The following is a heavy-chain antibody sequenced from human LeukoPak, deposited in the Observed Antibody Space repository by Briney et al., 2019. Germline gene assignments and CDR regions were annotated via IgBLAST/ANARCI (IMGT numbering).Heavy chain of an antibody. D-gene: IGHD3-22*01. CDR1: GYSFTRFW. CDR3: ARSAYYDSSADY. Sequence: GESLKISCKGSGYSFTRFWIGWVRQMPVKGLEWMGILYPGDSDTRYSPSFKGQVTISADKSISTAYLQWSSLKASDAAMYYCARSAYYDSSADYWGQGTLVTVSS. J-gene: IGHJ4*02. CDR2: LYPGDSDT. V-gene: IGHV5-51*01.